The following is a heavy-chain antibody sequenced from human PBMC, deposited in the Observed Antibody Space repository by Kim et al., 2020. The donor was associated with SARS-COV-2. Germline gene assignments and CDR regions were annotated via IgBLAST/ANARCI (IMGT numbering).Heavy chain of an antibody. J-gene: IGHJ3*01. Sequence: SETLSLTCTVSGGSISSSRYYWGWIRQPPGKGLEWIGNIYDSGITHYSPSLKSRVTISADTPKKQFSLKLNSVTAADTGVYYCAGLLSAAFDVWGQGTMVTVSS. V-gene: IGHV4-39*01. CDR2: IYDSGIT. CDR1: GGSISSSRYY. CDR3: AGLLSAAFDV.